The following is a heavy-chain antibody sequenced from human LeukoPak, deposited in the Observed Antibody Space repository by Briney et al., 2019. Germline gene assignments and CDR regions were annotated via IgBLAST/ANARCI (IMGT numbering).Heavy chain of an antibody. Sequence: PSETLSLTCTVSGGSISIYYWSWIRQPPGKGLEWIGYIYYSGSTNYNPSLKSRVTISVDTSKNQFSLKLSSVTAADTAVYYCARYMSGLGDFDYWGQGTLVTVSS. J-gene: IGHJ4*02. V-gene: IGHV4-59*01. D-gene: IGHD2-21*01. CDR2: IYYSGST. CDR3: ARYMSGLGDFDY. CDR1: GGSISIYY.